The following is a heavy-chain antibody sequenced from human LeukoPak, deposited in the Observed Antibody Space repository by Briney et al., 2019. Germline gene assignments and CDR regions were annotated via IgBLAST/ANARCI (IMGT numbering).Heavy chain of an antibody. CDR1: GGSISSSSYY. D-gene: IGHD6-6*01. V-gene: IGHV4-39*02. CDR2: IYYSGST. CDR3: ARDHVGKQLGERSGDDNWFDP. J-gene: IGHJ5*02. Sequence: PSETLSLTCSVSGGSISSSSYYWGWIRQPPGKGLEWIGSIYYSGSTYYNPSLKSRVTISVDTSKNQFSLKLSSVTAADTAVYYCARDHVGKQLGERSGDDNWFDPWGQGTPVTVSS.